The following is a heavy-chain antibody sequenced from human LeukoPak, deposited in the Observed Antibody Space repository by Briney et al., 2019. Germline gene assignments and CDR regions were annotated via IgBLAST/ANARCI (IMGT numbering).Heavy chain of an antibody. CDR3: AKDFFYYYMDV. CDR1: GFTFSSYA. D-gene: IGHD3-3*01. Sequence: PGGSMRLSCAASGFTFSSYAMHWVRQAPGKGLEWVAVISYDGSNKYYADSVKGRFTISRDNSKNTLYLQMNSLRAEDTAVYYCAKDFFYYYMDVWGKGTTVTVSS. V-gene: IGHV3-30-3*01. J-gene: IGHJ6*03. CDR2: ISYDGSNK.